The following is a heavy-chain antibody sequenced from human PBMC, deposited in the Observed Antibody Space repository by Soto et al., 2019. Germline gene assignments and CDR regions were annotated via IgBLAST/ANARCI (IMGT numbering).Heavy chain of an antibody. J-gene: IGHJ4*02. CDR1: GYTFTSYC. CDR2: ISAYNGNT. Sequence: ASVKVSCKASGYTFTSYCISWVRQAPGQGLEWMGWISAYNGNTNYAQKLQGRVTMTTDTSTSTAYMELRSLRSDDTAVYYCARRANPQLPLDYWGQGTLVTVSS. CDR3: ARRANPQLPLDY. D-gene: IGHD2-2*01. V-gene: IGHV1-18*04.